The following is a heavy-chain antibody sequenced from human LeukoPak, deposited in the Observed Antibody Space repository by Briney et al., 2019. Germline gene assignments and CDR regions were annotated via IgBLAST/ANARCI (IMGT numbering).Heavy chain of an antibody. J-gene: IGHJ4*02. CDR2: IWYDGSNK. Sequence: GGSLRLSCAASGFTFSSYGMHWVRQAPGKGLEWVAVIWYDGSNKYYADSVKGRFTISRDNSKNTLYLQMNSLRAEDTAVYYCASGAMVRGVIPIPDYWGQGTLVTVSS. CDR1: GFTFSSYG. D-gene: IGHD3-10*01. CDR3: ASGAMVRGVIPIPDY. V-gene: IGHV3-33*01.